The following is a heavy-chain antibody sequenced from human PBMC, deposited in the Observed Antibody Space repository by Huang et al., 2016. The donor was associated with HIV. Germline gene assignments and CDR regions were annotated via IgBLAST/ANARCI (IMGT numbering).Heavy chain of an antibody. Sequence: QLQLQESGPGLVKPSETLSLTCTVSGGSIRSDNYYWGWIRQPPGKGLEWIGGIYYRGRTYYNPSLKRRGTITVDTSKNHFSLRMRSVTAADTAVYYCARLPGSITMIRGVITDPYWGQGTLVTVSS. V-gene: IGHV4-39*02. J-gene: IGHJ4*02. CDR2: IYYRGRT. D-gene: IGHD3-10*01. CDR3: ARLPGSITMIRGVITDPY. CDR1: GGSIRSDNYY.